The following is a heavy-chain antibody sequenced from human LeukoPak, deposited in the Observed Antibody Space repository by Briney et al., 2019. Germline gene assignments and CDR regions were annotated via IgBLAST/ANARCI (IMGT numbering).Heavy chain of an antibody. CDR1: GGTFSSYA. Sequence: ASVKVSCKASGGTFSSYAISWVRQAPGQGLEWMGGIIPIFGTANYAQKFQGRVTITTDESTSTAYMELSSLRSEDTAVHYCAAYCSGGSCYSLGLGWGQGTLVTVSS. CDR3: AAYCSGGSCYSLGLG. J-gene: IGHJ4*02. CDR2: IIPIFGTA. D-gene: IGHD2-15*01. V-gene: IGHV1-69*05.